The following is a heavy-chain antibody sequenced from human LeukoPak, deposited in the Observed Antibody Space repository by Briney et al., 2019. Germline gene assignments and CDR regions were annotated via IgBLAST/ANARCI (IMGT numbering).Heavy chain of an antibody. CDR3: ARGTTGGHIDY. Sequence: GASVKVSCKASGYTFTDYYIHWVRQAPGQGLEWMGWISAYNGNTDYAQKLQGRVTMTTDTSTSTAYMELRSLRSDDTAVYYCARGTTGGHIDYWGQGTLVTVSS. J-gene: IGHJ4*02. V-gene: IGHV1-18*04. CDR1: GYTFTDYY. D-gene: IGHD1-14*01. CDR2: ISAYNGNT.